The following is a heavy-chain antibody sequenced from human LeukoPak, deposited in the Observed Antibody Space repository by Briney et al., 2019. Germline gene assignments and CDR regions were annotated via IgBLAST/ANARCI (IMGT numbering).Heavy chain of an antibody. Sequence: PWGSLRLSCAASGFTFSTFWMHWVRQTPGKGLVWVSRISNDGSTTHYADSVKGRFTISRDNAKNTLFLHMNSVRAEDTAVYYCNVRWGPNSDYWGQGTLVTVSS. V-gene: IGHV3-74*01. CDR1: GFTFSTFW. D-gene: IGHD7-27*01. CDR3: NVRWGPNSDY. J-gene: IGHJ4*02. CDR2: ISNDGSTT.